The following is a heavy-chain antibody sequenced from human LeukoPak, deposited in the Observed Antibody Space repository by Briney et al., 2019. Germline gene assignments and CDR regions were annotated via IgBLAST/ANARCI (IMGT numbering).Heavy chain of an antibody. V-gene: IGHV3-74*01. CDR3: VRDAYGPDDS. CDR2: INRDGGII. CDR1: GFTFSRYW. J-gene: IGHJ5*01. D-gene: IGHD3-10*01. Sequence: PGGSLRLSCAASGFTFSRYWMHWVRQAPGKGLVWVSRINRDGGIINYADSVRGRFTISRDNGKSTLYLQMNSLRAEDMAVYYCVRDAYGPDDSWDQGTLVTVSS.